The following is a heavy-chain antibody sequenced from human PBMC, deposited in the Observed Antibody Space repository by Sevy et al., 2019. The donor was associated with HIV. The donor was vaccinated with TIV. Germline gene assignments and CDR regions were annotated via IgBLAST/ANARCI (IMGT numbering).Heavy chain of an antibody. CDR3: AKDRGRAVTGTSDY. CDR2: ISGSGGST. V-gene: IGHV3-23*01. D-gene: IGHD6-19*01. CDR1: EFTFSSFA. J-gene: IGHJ4*02. Sequence: GGSLRLSCAASEFTFSSFAMSWVRQAPGKGLEWVSSISGSGGSTYYPDSVKGRFTISRDNTKNTLYMQMNSLRAEDTAVYYCAKDRGRAVTGTSDYWGQGTLVTVSS.